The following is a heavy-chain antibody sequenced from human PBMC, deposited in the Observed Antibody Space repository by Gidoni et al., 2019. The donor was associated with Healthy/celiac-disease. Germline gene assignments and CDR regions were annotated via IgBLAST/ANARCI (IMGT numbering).Heavy chain of an antibody. D-gene: IGHD4-17*01. J-gene: IGHJ3*02. CDR2: ISYDGSNK. Sequence: QVQLVESGGGVVQPGRSLRLSCAASGFTFSSYGMHWVRQAPGKGLEWVAVISYDGSNKYYADSVKGRFTISRDNSKNTLYLQMNSLRAEDTAVYYCAKFVTTVNAFDIWGQGTMVTVSS. CDR3: AKFVTTVNAFDI. CDR1: GFTFSSYG. V-gene: IGHV3-30*18.